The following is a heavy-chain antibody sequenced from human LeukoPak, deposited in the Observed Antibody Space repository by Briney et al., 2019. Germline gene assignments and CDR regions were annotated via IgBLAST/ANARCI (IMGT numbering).Heavy chain of an antibody. Sequence: SETLSLTCTVSGGSISSYFCSWIRQPAGKGLEWIGRIDTSGSTNYNPSLKSRVTISVDTSKNQFSLKLSSVTAADTAVYYCARDRTSGPFDYWGQGTLVTVSS. CDR3: ARDRTSGPFDY. D-gene: IGHD1-26*01. J-gene: IGHJ4*02. CDR2: IDTSGST. CDR1: GGSISSYF. V-gene: IGHV4-4*07.